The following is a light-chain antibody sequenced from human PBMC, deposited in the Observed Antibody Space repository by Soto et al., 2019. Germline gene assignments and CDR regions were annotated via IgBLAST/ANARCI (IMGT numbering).Light chain of an antibody. CDR2: KAS. J-gene: IGKJ1*01. CDR3: QQYNSYSMT. CDR1: QSISSW. Sequence: DIQMTQSPSTLSASVGDRVTITCRASQSISSWLAWYQQKPGKAPKLLIYKASSLESGVPSRFSGIGSGTEFTLTISSLQPDDFATYYCQQYNSYSMTFGQGTKVDIK. V-gene: IGKV1-5*03.